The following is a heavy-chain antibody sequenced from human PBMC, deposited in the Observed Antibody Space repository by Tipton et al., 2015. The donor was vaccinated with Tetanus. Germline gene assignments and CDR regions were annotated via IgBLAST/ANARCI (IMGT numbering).Heavy chain of an antibody. CDR1: GGSVSSGGYY. V-gene: IGHV4-31*03. CDR3: ARDQARGARGWNYFDY. D-gene: IGHD1-26*01. J-gene: IGHJ4*02. Sequence: TLSLTCTVSGGSVSSGGYYWSWIRQHPGKGLEWIGDIYSSGSTYYSPSLKSRLTISIDTSKNQFSLKLNSVTAADTAVYYCARDQARGARGWNYFDYWGQGTLATVSS. CDR2: IYSSGST.